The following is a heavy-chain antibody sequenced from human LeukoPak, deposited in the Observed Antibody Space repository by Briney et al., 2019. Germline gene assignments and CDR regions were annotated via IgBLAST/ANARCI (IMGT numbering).Heavy chain of an antibody. V-gene: IGHV3-48*03. CDR3: ARDRPITHFDY. D-gene: IGHD3-10*01. CDR1: GFTFSSYE. J-gene: IGHJ4*02. Sequence: PGGSLRPSCAASGFTFSSYEMNWVRQAPGKGLEWVSYISSSGSTIYYADSVKGRFTISRDNAKNSLYLQMNSLRAEDTAVYYCARDRPITHFDYWGQGTLVTVSS. CDR2: ISSSGSTI.